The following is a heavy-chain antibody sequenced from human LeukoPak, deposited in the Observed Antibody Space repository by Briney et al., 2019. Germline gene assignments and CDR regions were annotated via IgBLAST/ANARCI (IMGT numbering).Heavy chain of an antibody. CDR2: IYYSGST. CDR1: GGSISSYY. Sequence: PSETLSLTCTVSGGSISSYYWSWIRQPPGKGLEWNGYIYYSGSTNYNPSLKSRVTISVDTSKNQFSLKLSSVTAADTAVYYCARDQGSPYDYWGQGTLVTVSS. CDR3: ARDQGSPYDY. D-gene: IGHD2-15*01. V-gene: IGHV4-59*12. J-gene: IGHJ4*02.